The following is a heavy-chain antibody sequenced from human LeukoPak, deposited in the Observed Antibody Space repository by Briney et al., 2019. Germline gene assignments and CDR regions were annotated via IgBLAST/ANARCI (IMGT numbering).Heavy chain of an antibody. D-gene: IGHD2-15*01. J-gene: IGHJ4*02. Sequence: PGGSLRLSCAASTLTLSSYGMSWVRQAPGKGLEWVSGTTTSGGTTYYADSVKGRFSISRDNSKNTLPLQMTSLRAEDTAVYYCATSRGGYWGQGTLVTVSS. CDR1: TLTLSSYG. V-gene: IGHV3-23*01. CDR3: ATSRGGY. CDR2: TTTSGGTT.